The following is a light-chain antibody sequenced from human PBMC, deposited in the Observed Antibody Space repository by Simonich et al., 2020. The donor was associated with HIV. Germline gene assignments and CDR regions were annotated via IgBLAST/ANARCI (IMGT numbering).Light chain of an antibody. CDR2: EGT. CDR1: SSDVGSYNL. CDR3: SSYTTGSTWV. V-gene: IGLV2-14*02. Sequence: QSALTQPASVSGSPGQSITISCTGTSSDVGSYNLVSWYQQPPGNAPKLLIYEGTKRPSGVSNRFSGSKSGNAASLTISGLQAEDEADYYCSSYTTGSTWVFGGGTKLTVL. J-gene: IGLJ3*02.